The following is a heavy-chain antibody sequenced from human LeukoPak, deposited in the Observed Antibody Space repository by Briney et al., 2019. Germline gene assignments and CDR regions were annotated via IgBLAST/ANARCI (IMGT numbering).Heavy chain of an antibody. D-gene: IGHD2-21*01. CDR3: ARDRAGVYYYYGMDV. CDR1: GFTFSDYY. Sequence: GGSLRLSCAASGFTFSDYYMSWIRQAPGKGLEWVAVIWYDGSNKYYADSVKGRFTISRDNSKNTLYLQMNSLRAEDTAVYYCARDRAGVYYYYGMDVWGQGTTVTVSS. J-gene: IGHJ6*02. V-gene: IGHV3-33*08. CDR2: IWYDGSNK.